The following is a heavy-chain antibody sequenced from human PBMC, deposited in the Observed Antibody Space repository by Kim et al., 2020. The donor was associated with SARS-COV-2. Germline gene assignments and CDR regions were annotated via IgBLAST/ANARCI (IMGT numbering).Heavy chain of an antibody. J-gene: IGHJ2*01. D-gene: IGHD1-1*01. V-gene: IGHV4-39*01. Sequence: SETLSLTCTVSGGSISSSSFHWGWIRQPPGKGLACLGSIYYSGSPYYNPSLKSRLTISVDTSKNQFSLRLGSVTAADTAVYYCARRIGERVGNWYFDLWG. CDR1: GGSISSSSFH. CDR3: ARRIGERVGNWYFDL. CDR2: IYYSGSP.